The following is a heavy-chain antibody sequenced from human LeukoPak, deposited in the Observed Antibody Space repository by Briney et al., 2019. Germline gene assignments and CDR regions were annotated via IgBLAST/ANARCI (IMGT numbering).Heavy chain of an antibody. CDR1: GFTFGDYA. CDR2: ISGSGGST. CDR3: ANGLMKTLDY. V-gene: IGHV3-23*01. J-gene: IGHJ4*02. Sequence: GGSLRLSCTASGFTFGDYAMSWVRQAPGKGLEWVSAISGSGGSTYYADSVKGRFTISRDNSKNTLYLQMNSLRAEDTAVYYCANGLMKTLDYWGQGTLVTVSS.